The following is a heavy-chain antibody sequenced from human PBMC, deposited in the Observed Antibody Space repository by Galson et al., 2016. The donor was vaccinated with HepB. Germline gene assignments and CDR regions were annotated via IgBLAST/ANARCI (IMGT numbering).Heavy chain of an antibody. V-gene: IGHV3-21*01. CDR1: GFRLSSYS. J-gene: IGHJ4*02. CDR3: ARDVAGNFDS. CDR2: ISAFGTYK. Sequence: LRLSCAASGFRLSSYSMNWVRQAPGKGLEWVSSISAFGTYKYYPDSVKGRFTISSDNAENSLYLQMDSLKRDDTAVYYCARDVAGNFDSWGQGTPVTVSS. D-gene: IGHD6-19*01.